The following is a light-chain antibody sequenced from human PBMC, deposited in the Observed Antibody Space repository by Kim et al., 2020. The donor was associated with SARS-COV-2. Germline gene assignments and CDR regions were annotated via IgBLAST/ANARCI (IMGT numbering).Light chain of an antibody. Sequence: ETVLTQSPGPLSLSPGERATLSCRASQSVASVFLAWYQQKPGQAPRLLIYATSSRATGIPDRFSGSGSGTDFSLTISRLEPEDFAVYYCQQYGSSLVTFGQGTKLEI. CDR2: ATS. V-gene: IGKV3-20*01. CDR1: QSVASVF. J-gene: IGKJ2*01. CDR3: QQYGSSLVT.